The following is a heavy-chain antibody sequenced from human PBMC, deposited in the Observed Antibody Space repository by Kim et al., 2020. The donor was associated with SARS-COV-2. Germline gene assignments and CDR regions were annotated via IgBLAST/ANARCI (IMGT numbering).Heavy chain of an antibody. D-gene: IGHD4-17*01. CDR2: INHSGGT. CDR1: GGSFSGYY. CDR3: ARGARRSISLSYDYGDYPFDY. V-gene: IGHV4-34*01. Sequence: SETLSLTCAVYGGSFSGYYWSWIRQPPGKGLEWIGEINHSGGTNYNPSLKSRVTISVDTSKNQFSLKLSSVTAADTAVYYCARGARRSISLSYDYGDYPFDYWGQGTPVTVSS. J-gene: IGHJ4*02.